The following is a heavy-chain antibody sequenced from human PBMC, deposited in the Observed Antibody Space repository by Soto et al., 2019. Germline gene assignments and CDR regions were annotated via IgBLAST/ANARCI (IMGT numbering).Heavy chain of an antibody. V-gene: IGHV5-10-1*01. D-gene: IGHD3-22*01. CDR3: ARQIYDSDTGPNFQYYFDS. J-gene: IGHJ4*02. CDR2: IDPSDSQT. Sequence: GASLKISCKGSGYSFARYWITWVRQKPGKGLEWMGRIDPSDSQTYYSPSFRGHVTISVTKSITTVFLQWSSLRASDTAMYYCARQIYDSDTGPNFQYYFDSWGQGTPVTVSS. CDR1: GYSFARYW.